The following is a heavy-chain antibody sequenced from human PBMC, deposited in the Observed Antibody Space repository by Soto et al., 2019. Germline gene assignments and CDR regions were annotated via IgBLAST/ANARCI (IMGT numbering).Heavy chain of an antibody. V-gene: IGHV3-7*05. CDR3: ARDVSPGSSSLYLDAFDI. J-gene: IGHJ3*02. CDR1: GFTLSAYW. Sequence: EVQLEESGGDLVQPGGSLRLSCAASGFTLSAYWMTWVRQAPGKGLEWVANITRDGSKKSYLDSVRGRFTISRDNVGNSLYRQMDSLRADDTPLYYCARDVSPGSSSLYLDAFDIWGQGTMVTVSS. CDR2: ITRDGSKK. D-gene: IGHD6-13*01.